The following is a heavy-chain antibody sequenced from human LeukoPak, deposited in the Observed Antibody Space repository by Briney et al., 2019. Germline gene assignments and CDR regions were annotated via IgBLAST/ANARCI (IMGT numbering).Heavy chain of an antibody. V-gene: IGHV3-53*01. CDR3: ASTTYNWFDP. CDR2: IYSGGST. CDR1: GFTVSSNY. D-gene: IGHD1-1*01. J-gene: IGHJ5*02. Sequence: GGSLRLSCAASGFTVSSNYMSWVRQAPGKGLEWVSVIYSGGSTDYADSVKGRFTISRDNSKNTLYLQMNSLRAEDTAVYYCASTTYNWFDPWGQGTLVTVSS.